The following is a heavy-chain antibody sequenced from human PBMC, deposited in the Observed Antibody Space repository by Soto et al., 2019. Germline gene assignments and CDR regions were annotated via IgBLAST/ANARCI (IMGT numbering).Heavy chain of an antibody. CDR2: IYYSGST. CDR3: ARDLRQTMVRGVVRWFDP. D-gene: IGHD3-10*01. V-gene: IGHV4-31*03. J-gene: IGHJ5*02. CDR1: GGSISSGGYY. Sequence: SETLSLTCTFSGGSISSGGYYWSWIRQHPGKGLEWIGYIYYSGSTCYNPSLKSRVTISVDTSKNQFSLKLSSVTAADTAVYYCARDLRQTMVRGVVRWFDPWGQGTLVTVSS.